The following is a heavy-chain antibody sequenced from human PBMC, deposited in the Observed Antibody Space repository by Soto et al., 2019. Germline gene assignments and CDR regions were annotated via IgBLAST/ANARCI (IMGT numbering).Heavy chain of an antibody. CDR2: INHSGST. CDR3: ARGVRGYSYGTGGD. D-gene: IGHD5-18*01. CDR1: GGSFSGYY. Sequence: QVQLQQWGAGLLKPSETLSLTCAVYGGSFSGYYWSWIRQPPGKGLEWIGEINHSGSTNYNPSLKSRGTISVDTSKNQFPLKLSSVTAADTAVYYCARGVRGYSYGTGGDWGQGTLVTVSS. J-gene: IGHJ4*02. V-gene: IGHV4-34*01.